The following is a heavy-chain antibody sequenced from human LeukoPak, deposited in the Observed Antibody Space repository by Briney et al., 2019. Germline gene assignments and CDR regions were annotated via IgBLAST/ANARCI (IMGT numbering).Heavy chain of an antibody. J-gene: IGHJ6*03. V-gene: IGHV4-4*07. D-gene: IGHD2-2*01. CDR1: GGSISSYY. Sequence: PSETLSLTCTVSGGSISSYYWSWVRQPAGKGLEWIGRFYIGRNTDYNPSLKSRVIMSVDTSKNQFSLQLNSVTPEDTAVYYCAREKKFQLLLYPDYYYYYMDVWGKGTTVTVSS. CDR3: AREKKFQLLLYPDYYYYYMDV. CDR2: FYIGRNT.